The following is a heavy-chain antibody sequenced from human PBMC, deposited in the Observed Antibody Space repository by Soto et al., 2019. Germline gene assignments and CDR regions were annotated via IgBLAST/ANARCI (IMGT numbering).Heavy chain of an antibody. J-gene: IGHJ6*02. CDR1: GYTFTGYL. CDR3: ARTMTTVTRRGMDV. CDR2: INPNSGGT. D-gene: IGHD4-17*01. V-gene: IGHV1-2*02. Sequence: GASVKVSCKASGYTFTGYLMHWVRQAPGQGLEWMGWINPNSGGTNSAQKFQGRIIMTRDTSISTAYMELSSLRSDDTAIYYCARTMTTVTRRGMDVWGRGPTVTVSS.